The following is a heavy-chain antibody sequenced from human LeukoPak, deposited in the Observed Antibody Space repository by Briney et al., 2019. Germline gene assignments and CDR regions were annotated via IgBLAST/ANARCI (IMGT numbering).Heavy chain of an antibody. CDR3: ERVYRNVVGAVHDAFDI. CDR2: INWNGGSR. J-gene: IGHJ3*02. CDR1: GFSFDDYG. D-gene: IGHD2-15*01. V-gene: IGHV3-20*04. Sequence: GGSLRLSCAASGFSFDDYGMSWVRQAPGKGLEWVSGINWNGGSRGYADSVKGRFTMSRDNAKNSLYLQMNSLRAEDTALNYCERVYRNVVGAVHDAFDIWGQGTMVTVSS.